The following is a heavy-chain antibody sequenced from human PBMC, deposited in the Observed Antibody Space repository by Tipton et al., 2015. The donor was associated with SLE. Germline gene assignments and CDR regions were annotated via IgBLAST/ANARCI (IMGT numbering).Heavy chain of an antibody. CDR3: AKDLTGATTY. D-gene: IGHD5-12*01. CDR2: INGNGGST. V-gene: IGHV3-23*01. CDR1: GFTFSSYT. Sequence: GSLRLSCAASGFTFSSYTMTWVRQAPGKGLEWVSAINGNGGSTYYADSVKGRFTISRDNSKNTLYLQMNSLRGEDSALYFCAKDLTGATTYWGQGTLVTVSS. J-gene: IGHJ4*02.